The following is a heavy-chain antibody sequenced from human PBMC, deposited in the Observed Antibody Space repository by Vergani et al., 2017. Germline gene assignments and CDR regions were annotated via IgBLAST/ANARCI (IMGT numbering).Heavy chain of an antibody. CDR2: ISSNGGST. CDR3: VKEGDIVATIFDFDY. V-gene: IGHV3-64D*06. Sequence: VQLVESGGGLVQPGGSLRLSCSASGFTFSSYAMHWVRQAPGKGLEYVSAISSNGGSTYYADSVKGRFTISRDNSKNTLYLQMSSLRAEDTAVYYCVKEGDIVATIFDFDYWGQGTLVTVSS. J-gene: IGHJ4*02. CDR1: GFTFSSYA. D-gene: IGHD5-12*01.